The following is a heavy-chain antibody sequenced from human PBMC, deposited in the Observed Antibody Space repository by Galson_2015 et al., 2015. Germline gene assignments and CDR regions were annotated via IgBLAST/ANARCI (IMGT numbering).Heavy chain of an antibody. J-gene: IGHJ4*02. CDR1: GFSLSTSGVG. CDR2: IYWNDDK. V-gene: IGHV2-5*01. D-gene: IGHD1-1*01. CDR3: ARHWDDPYYFDY. Sequence: PALVKPTQTLTLTCTFSGFSLSTSGVGVGWIRQPPRKALEWLALIYWNDDKRYSPSLKSRLTITKDTSKNQVVLTMTNMDPVDTATYYCARHWDDPYYFDYWGQGTLVTVSS.